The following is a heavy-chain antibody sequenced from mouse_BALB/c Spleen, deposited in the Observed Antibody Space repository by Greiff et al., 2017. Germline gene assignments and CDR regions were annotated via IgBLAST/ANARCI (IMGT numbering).Heavy chain of an antibody. CDR1: GYSITSGYY. CDR2: ISYDGSN. V-gene: IGHV3-6*02. J-gene: IGHJ2*01. D-gene: IGHD1-1*01. Sequence: EVKLVESGPGLVKPSQSLSLTCSVTGYSITSGYYWNWIRQFPGNKLEWMGYISYDGSNNYNPSLKNRISITRDTSKNQFFLKLNSVTTEDTATYYCANYYGSFDYWGQGTTLTVSS. CDR3: ANYYGSFDY.